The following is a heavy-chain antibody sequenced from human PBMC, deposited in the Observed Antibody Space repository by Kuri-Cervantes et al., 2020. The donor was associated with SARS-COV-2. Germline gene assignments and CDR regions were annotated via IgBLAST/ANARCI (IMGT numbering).Heavy chain of an antibody. J-gene: IGHJ3*02. CDR2: ISSSSSTI. CDR3: TTGGSITIFGVVILLCAFDI. CDR1: GFTFSSYS. Sequence: GGSLRLSCAASGFTFSSYSMNWVRQAPGKGLEWVSYISSSSSTIYYADSVKGRFTISRDNAKNSLYLQMNSLRAEDTAVYYCTTGGSITIFGVVILLCAFDIWGQGTMVTVSS. V-gene: IGHV3-48*01. D-gene: IGHD3-3*01.